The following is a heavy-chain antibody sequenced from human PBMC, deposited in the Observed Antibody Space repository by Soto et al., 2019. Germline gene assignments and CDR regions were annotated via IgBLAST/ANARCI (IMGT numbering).Heavy chain of an antibody. CDR1: GGSISSSSYY. Sequence: PSETLSLTCTVSGGSISSSSYYWGWIRQPPGKGLEWIGSIYYSGSTYYNPSLKSRVTISVDTSKNQFSLKLSSVTAADTAVYYCATTGDLSWGYYYYGMDVWGQGTTVTVSS. J-gene: IGHJ6*02. D-gene: IGHD7-27*01. CDR3: ATTGDLSWGYYYYGMDV. CDR2: IYYSGST. V-gene: IGHV4-39*01.